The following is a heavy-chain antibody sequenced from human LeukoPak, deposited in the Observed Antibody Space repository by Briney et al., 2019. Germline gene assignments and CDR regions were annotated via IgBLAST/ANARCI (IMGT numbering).Heavy chain of an antibody. D-gene: IGHD5-18*01. CDR3: ARDLSGVTGYTYGRGIDY. CDR2: IKKDGSEK. Sequence: GGSLRLSCAASGFTFSSYSMNWVRQAPGKGLEWVANIKKDGSEKYYVDSVKGRFTISRVNAKTSLYLQMNSLRAEDTAVYYCARDLSGVTGYTYGRGIDYWGQGTLVTVSS. V-gene: IGHV3-7*01. CDR1: GFTFSSYS. J-gene: IGHJ4*02.